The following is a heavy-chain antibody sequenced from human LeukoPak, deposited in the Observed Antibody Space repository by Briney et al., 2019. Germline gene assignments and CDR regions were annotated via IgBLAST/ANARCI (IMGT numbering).Heavy chain of an antibody. CDR3: AGTYYDDRSGYHEVY. CDR1: GGTFSSDA. D-gene: IGHD3-22*01. V-gene: IGHV1-69*04. J-gene: IGHJ4*02. Sequence: SVKGSCKASGGTFSSDAISWVRQAPGQGLEWMGRIIPIIGIANYAQKFQGRVTITSDKSTSTACLVLSSPGSEATTVFYCAGTYYDDRSGYHEVYWGQGTLVTVSS. CDR2: IIPIIGIA.